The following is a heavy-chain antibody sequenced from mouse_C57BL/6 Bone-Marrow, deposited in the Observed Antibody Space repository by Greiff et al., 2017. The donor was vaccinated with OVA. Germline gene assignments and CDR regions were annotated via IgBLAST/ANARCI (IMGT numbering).Heavy chain of an antibody. CDR3: ARGAY. CDR1: GYAFSNYW. J-gene: IGHJ2*01. V-gene: IGHV1-80*01. CDR2: IYPGDGDI. Sequence: YLFNPLSSVKISCKSSGYAFSNYWMNWVKQRPGKGLEWIGQIYPGDGDINYNGKFKGKATLTADKSSSTAYMQFSSLTSEDSAVYFCARGAYWGQGTTLTVSS.